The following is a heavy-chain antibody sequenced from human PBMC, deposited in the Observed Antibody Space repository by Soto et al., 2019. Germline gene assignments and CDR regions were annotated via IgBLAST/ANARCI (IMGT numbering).Heavy chain of an antibody. V-gene: IGHV3-21*01. CDR3: ARVGATLFGDY. J-gene: IGHJ4*02. CDR1: GFTFSSYS. Sequence: EVQLVESGGGLVKPGGSLRLSCAASGFTFSSYSMNWVRQASGKGLEWVSSISSSSSYIYYADSVKGRFTISRDKAKNSLYLQMNSLRAEDTAVYYCARVGATLFGDYWGQGTLVTVSS. D-gene: IGHD1-26*01. CDR2: ISSSSSYI.